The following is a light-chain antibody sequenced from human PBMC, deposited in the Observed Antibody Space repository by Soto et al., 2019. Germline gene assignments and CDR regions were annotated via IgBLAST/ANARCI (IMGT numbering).Light chain of an antibody. J-gene: IGKJ3*01. CDR2: DAS. Sequence: DIQMTQSPSSLSASVGDRVTITCRASQGITNCLSWYQQKPGKAPQLLIYDASNLETGVPSRFSGSGSWTDLTFTITSLQPDEFATYYCQQHNTLPITFGPGTTVDI. V-gene: IGKV1-33*01. CDR3: QQHNTLPIT. CDR1: QGITNC.